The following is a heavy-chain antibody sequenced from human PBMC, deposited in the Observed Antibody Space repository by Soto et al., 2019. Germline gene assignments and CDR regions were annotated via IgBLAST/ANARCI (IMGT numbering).Heavy chain of an antibody. V-gene: IGHV4-59*01. D-gene: IGHD3-10*01. CDR2: LYDSGST. CDR1: GDSISTYY. CDR3: AREYYYGSGTYVRLDV. J-gene: IGHJ6*02. Sequence: QVQLQESGPGLVKPSETLSLTCTVSGDSISTYYWSWIRQPPGKGLEWIGYLYDSGSTHYNPSLICRVTISEDNHKNRFSLKLTLETAEDTAVYHCAREYYYGSGTYVRLDVWGQGTRVTGSS.